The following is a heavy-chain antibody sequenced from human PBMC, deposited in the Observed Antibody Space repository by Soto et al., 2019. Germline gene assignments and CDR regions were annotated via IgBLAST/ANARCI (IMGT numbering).Heavy chain of an antibody. D-gene: IGHD4-17*01. CDR3: ARHGERTIRSLNWFDP. Sequence: PSETLSLTCTVSGGSISSYYWSWIRQPPGKGLEWIGYIYYSGSTNYNPSLKSRVTISVDTSKNQFSLKLSSVTAADTAMYYCARHGERTIRSLNWFDPWGQGTLVTSPQ. CDR2: IYYSGST. V-gene: IGHV4-59*08. CDR1: GGSISSYY. J-gene: IGHJ5*02.